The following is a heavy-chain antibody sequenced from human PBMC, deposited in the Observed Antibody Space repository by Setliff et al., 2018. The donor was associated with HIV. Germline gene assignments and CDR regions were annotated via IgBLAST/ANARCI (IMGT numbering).Heavy chain of an antibody. CDR2: IIPVLGTT. D-gene: IGHD5-12*01. J-gene: IGHJ3*02. CDR3: ARSVWPDIVPTDPTVDAFNI. V-gene: IGHV1-69*06. CDR1: GGTFRTFV. Sequence: ASVKVSCKASGGTFRTFVINWVRQAPGRGFEWLGRIIPVLGTTYSAQKFQGRLTLSADKSSTTAYLDLSSLRSEDTAIYYCARSVWPDIVPTDPTVDAFNIWG.